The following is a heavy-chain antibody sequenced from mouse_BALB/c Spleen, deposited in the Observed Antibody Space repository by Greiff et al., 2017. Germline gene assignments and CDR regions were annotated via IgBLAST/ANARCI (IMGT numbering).Heavy chain of an antibody. Sequence: QVQLQQPGAELVKPGASVKLSCKASGYTFTSYWMHWVKQRPGQGLEWIGEINPSNGRTNYNEKFKSKATLTVDKSSSTAYMQLSSLTSEDSAVYYCEGRYDGESHYFDYWGQGTTLTVAS. CDR3: EGRYDGESHYFDY. J-gene: IGHJ2*01. D-gene: IGHD2-14*01. CDR2: INPSNGRT. V-gene: IGHV1S81*02. CDR1: GYTFTSYW.